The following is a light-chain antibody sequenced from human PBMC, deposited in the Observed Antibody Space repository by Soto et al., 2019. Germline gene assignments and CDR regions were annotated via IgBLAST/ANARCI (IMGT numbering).Light chain of an antibody. J-gene: IGKJ2*01. CDR2: ETS. CDR1: QSLGRR. Sequence: DIQMTQSPSSLSASVGDRVTITCRASQSLGRRLTWYQQKPGEAPKLLIYETSNLQNGVPSRFSGSGSETDFTLTINSLQPEDFATYYCQQSFGRPYTFGQGTKLE. CDR3: QQSFGRPYT. V-gene: IGKV1-39*01.